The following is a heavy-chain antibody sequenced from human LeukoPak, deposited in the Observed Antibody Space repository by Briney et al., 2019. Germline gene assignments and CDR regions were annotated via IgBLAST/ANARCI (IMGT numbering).Heavy chain of an antibody. V-gene: IGHV1-8*03. Sequence: ASVKVSCKASGYTFTSYDINWVRQATGQGLEWMGWMNPNSGNTGYAQKFQGRVTITRNTSISTAYMELSSLRSEDTAVYYYARFSGYDYYYYYMDVWGKGTTVTVSS. D-gene: IGHD5-12*01. CDR1: GYTFTSYD. J-gene: IGHJ6*03. CDR3: ARFSGYDYYYYYMDV. CDR2: MNPNSGNT.